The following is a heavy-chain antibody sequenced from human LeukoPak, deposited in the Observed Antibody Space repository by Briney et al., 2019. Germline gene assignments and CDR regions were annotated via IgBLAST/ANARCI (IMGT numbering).Heavy chain of an antibody. Sequence: PSETLSLTCTVSGGSISSSSYYWGWIRQPPGKGLEWIGYIYYSGSTNYNPSLKSRVTISVDTSKNQFSLKLSSVTAADTAVYYCARASGTYSIYYYYGMDVWGQGTTVTVSS. J-gene: IGHJ6*02. CDR3: ARASGTYSIYYYYGMDV. CDR2: IYYSGST. CDR1: GGSISSSSYY. V-gene: IGHV4-61*05. D-gene: IGHD1-26*01.